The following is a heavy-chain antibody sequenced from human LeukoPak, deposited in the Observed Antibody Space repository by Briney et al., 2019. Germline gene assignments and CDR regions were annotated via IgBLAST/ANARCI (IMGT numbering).Heavy chain of an antibody. CDR1: GGSISSYY. D-gene: IGHD1-26*01. J-gene: IGHJ5*02. Sequence: SETLSLTCTVSGGSISSYYWSWIRQPPGKGLEWIGYIYYSGSTNYNPSLKSRVTISVDTSKNQFSLKLSSVTAADTAVYYCVSTYSGSSSYYHWGQGTLVTVSS. CDR2: IYYSGST. CDR3: VSTYSGSSSYYH. V-gene: IGHV4-59*01.